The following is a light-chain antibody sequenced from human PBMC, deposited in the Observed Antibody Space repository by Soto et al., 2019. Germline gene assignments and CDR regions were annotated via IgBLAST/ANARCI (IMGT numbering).Light chain of an antibody. Sequence: EIVMTQSPATLCVSPGERASLSCRASQSVSSNLAWYQQKPGQAPRLLIYGASTRATGIPARFSGSGSGTEFTLTISSLQSEDFAVYYCQQYNNWPPGKTFGQGTKVDI. CDR1: QSVSSN. V-gene: IGKV3-15*01. CDR2: GAS. CDR3: QQYNNWPPGKT. J-gene: IGKJ1*01.